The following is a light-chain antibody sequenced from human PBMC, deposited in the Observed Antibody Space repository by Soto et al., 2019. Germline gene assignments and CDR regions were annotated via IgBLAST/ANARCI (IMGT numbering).Light chain of an antibody. CDR3: ASYTTSGTVL. CDR2: EVT. Sequence: QSVLTQPASASGSPGQSITIFCTGTSSDIGGYNFVSWYQQYPGKAPKLMIYEVTLRPSGVSNRFSGSKSGNTASLTISGLQAEDEADYYCASYTTSGTVLFGGGTKVTVL. J-gene: IGLJ2*01. V-gene: IGLV2-14*01. CDR1: SSDIGGYNF.